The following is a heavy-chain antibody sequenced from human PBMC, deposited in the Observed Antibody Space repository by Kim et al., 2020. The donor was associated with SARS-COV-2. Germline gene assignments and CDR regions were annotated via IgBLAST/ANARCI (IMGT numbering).Heavy chain of an antibody. V-gene: IGHV3-30*03. Sequence: GGSLRLSCAGSGFTFGSAHMHWVRQAPGKGLEWVALISADESNKDYVDSVKGRFTVSRDNSQNKLFLQIDSLRAEDTAVYYCAREGHSSGRAGSFDYWGQGTLVTVSS. J-gene: IGHJ4*02. D-gene: IGHD6-19*01. CDR3: AREGHSSGRAGSFDY. CDR2: ISADESNK. CDR1: GFTFGSAH.